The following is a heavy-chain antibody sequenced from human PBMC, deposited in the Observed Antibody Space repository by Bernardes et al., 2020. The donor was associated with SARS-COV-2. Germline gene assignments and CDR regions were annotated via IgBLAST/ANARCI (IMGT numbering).Heavy chain of an antibody. Sequence: GGSLRLSCKASRFSLITNSMNWVRQAPGKGLEWVASISSSSDNIYYSDSVKGRFTISRDNSKNTLYLQMSSLRAEDTAVYYCCVGWTPDYWGQGTLVTVSS. D-gene: IGHD2-15*01. J-gene: IGHJ4*02. CDR1: RFSLITNS. CDR2: ISSSSDNI. V-gene: IGHV3-21*01. CDR3: CVGWTPDY.